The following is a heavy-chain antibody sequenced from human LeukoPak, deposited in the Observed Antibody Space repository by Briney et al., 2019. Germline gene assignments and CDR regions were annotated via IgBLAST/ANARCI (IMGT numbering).Heavy chain of an antibody. CDR1: GFTFNTYT. D-gene: IGHD3-22*01. Sequence: PGGSLRLSCAASGFTFNTYTMNWVRQAPGKGLEWVSSITSGSGNKYYADSVKGRFTISRDNAKNSLFLQMNSLRAEDTAVYYCARDALTGAYYDPLRSHAFDIWGQGTLVTVSS. CDR3: ARDALTGAYYDPLRSHAFDI. CDR2: ITSGSGNK. J-gene: IGHJ4*02. V-gene: IGHV3-21*01.